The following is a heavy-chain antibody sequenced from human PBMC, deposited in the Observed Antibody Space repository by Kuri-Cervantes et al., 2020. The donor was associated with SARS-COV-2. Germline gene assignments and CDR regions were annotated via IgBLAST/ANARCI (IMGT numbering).Heavy chain of an antibody. J-gene: IGHJ4*02. CDR2: INPNSGGT. Sequence: ASVKVSCKASGYTFTGYYMHWVRQAPGQGLEWMGWINPNSGGTNYAQKFQGRVTMTRDTSISTAYMELSSLRSEDTAVYYCAREDWNDAGVFDYWGQGTLVTVSS. CDR3: AREDWNDAGVFDY. D-gene: IGHD1-1*01. CDR1: GYTFTGYY. V-gene: IGHV1-2*02.